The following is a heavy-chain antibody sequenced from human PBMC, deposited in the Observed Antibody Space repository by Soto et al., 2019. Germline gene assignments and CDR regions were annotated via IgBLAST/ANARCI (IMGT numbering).Heavy chain of an antibody. D-gene: IGHD2-2*01. CDR2: ISGSGDST. CDR1: GITFTNYA. V-gene: IGHV3-23*01. Sequence: GGSLRLSCADSGITFTNYAMSWVRQAPGKGLDWVSGISGSGDSTYYADSVTGRFTISRDNSKNMLYLQMHGLRAEDTAVYFCAKGYFTSSYGPFQHWGQGTLVTVSS. J-gene: IGHJ1*01. CDR3: AKGYFTSSYGPFQH.